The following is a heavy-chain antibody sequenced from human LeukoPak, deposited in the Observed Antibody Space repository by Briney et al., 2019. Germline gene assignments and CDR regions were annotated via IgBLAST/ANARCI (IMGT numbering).Heavy chain of an antibody. Sequence: GGSLRLSCAASGFTFSSYAMHWVRQAPGKGLEWVAVISYDGSNKYYADSVKGRFTISRDNSKNTLYLQTNSLRAEDTAVYYCARDFGYIVVVPAANDYWGQGTLVTVSS. CDR2: ISYDGSNK. CDR3: ARDFGYIVVVPAANDY. J-gene: IGHJ4*02. CDR1: GFTFSSYA. D-gene: IGHD2-2*01. V-gene: IGHV3-30-3*01.